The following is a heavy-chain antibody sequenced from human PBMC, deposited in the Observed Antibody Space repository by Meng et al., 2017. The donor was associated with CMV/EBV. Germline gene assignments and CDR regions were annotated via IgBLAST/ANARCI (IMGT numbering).Heavy chain of an antibody. CDR1: GYTFTSYG. D-gene: IGHD4-23*01. Sequence: ASVKVSCKASGYTFTSYGISWVRQAPGQGLEWMGWISAYNGNTNYAQKLQGRVTMTRNTSISTAYMELSSLRSEDTAVYYCARGLDPTTVENWFDPWGQGTLVTVSS. CDR3: ARGLDPTTVENWFDP. CDR2: ISAYNGNT. J-gene: IGHJ5*02. V-gene: IGHV1-18*01.